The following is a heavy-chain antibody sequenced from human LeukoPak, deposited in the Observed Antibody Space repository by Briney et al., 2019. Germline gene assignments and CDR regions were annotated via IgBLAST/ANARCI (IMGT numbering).Heavy chain of an antibody. J-gene: IGHJ6*02. CDR2: IYYSGST. Sequence: PSETLSPTCTVSGGSISSYYWSWIRQPPGKGLEWIGYIYYSGSTNYNPSLKSRVTISVDTSKNQFSLKLSSVTAADTAVYYCARDLYYYGMDVWGQGTTVTVSS. CDR1: GGSISSYY. CDR3: ARDLYYYGMDV. V-gene: IGHV4-59*01.